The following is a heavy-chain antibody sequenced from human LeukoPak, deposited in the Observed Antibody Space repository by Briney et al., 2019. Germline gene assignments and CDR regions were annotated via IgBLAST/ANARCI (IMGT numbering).Heavy chain of an antibody. D-gene: IGHD3-10*01. CDR1: GYTFTGYY. CDR3: TRDYGDS. CDR2: INPNSGGT. V-gene: IGHV1-2*02. J-gene: IGHJ4*02. Sequence: ASVKVSCKASGYTFTGYYIHWVRQAPGQGLEWMGWINPNSGGTSYPQKFQGRVTITRDTRISTVYMDLARLTSSDTAVYYCTRDYGDSWGQGTLVTVSS.